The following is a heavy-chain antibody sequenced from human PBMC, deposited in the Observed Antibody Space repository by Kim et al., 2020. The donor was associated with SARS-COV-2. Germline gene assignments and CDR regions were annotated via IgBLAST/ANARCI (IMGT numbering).Heavy chain of an antibody. J-gene: IGHJ4*02. Sequence: RGSTTCNPSLQGRACISVDASKNQFSLRLTSVTAADTAVYYCANGGSYFEHWGQGALVTVSS. CDR2: RGST. D-gene: IGHD3-10*01. CDR3: ANGGSYFEH. V-gene: IGHV4-61*06.